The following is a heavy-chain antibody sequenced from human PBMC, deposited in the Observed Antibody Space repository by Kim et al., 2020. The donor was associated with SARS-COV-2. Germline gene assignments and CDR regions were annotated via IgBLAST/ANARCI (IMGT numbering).Heavy chain of an antibody. CDR2: IDPSDSYT. D-gene: IGHD2-15*01. J-gene: IGHJ6*02. CDR1: GYSFTSYW. CDR3: AREVVVAAGRWYYGMDV. V-gene: IGHV5-10-1*01. Sequence: GESLKISCKGSGYSFTSYWISWVRQMPGKGLEWMGRIDPSDSYTNYSPSFQGHVTISADKSISTAYLQWSSLKASDTAMYYCAREVVVAAGRWYYGMDVWGQGTTVTVSS.